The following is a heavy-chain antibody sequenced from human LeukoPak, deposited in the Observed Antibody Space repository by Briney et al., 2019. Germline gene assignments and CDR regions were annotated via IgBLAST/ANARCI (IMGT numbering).Heavy chain of an antibody. CDR3: AKSVAIYFYYGLDV. CDR2: ISGSGGST. J-gene: IGHJ6*02. D-gene: IGHD3-3*01. CDR1: GFTFSSYA. V-gene: IGHV3-23*01. Sequence: GGSLRLSCAASGFTFSSYAMSWVRQTPGKGLEWVSAISGSGGSTYYADSVKGRFTISRDNSKNTLFLQMTSLRAEDTAPYYCAKSVAIYFYYGLDVWGQGTTVAVSS.